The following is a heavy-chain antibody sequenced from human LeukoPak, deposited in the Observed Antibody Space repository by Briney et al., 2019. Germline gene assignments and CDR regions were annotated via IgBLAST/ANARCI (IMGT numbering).Heavy chain of an antibody. CDR2: INHSGST. J-gene: IGHJ6*02. D-gene: IGHD6-13*01. CDR3: AGDRYSSSRRNPEYYYYYGMDV. V-gene: IGHV4-39*07. Sequence: PSETLSLTCTVSGGSISSGGYYWSWIRQPPGKGLEWIGEINHSGSTNYNPSLKSRVTISVDTSKNQFSLKLSSVTAADTAVYYCAGDRYSSSRRNPEYYYYYGMDVWGQGTTVTVSS. CDR1: GGSISSGGYY.